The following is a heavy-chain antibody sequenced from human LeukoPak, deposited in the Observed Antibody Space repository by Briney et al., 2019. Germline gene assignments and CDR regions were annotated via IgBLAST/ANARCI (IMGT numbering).Heavy chain of an antibody. CDR2: ISPTGNTT. J-gene: IGHJ4*02. D-gene: IGHD6-6*01. V-gene: IGHV3-74*01. CDR3: ARGPNSNWSGLDF. Sequence: GGSLRLSCTASGFSFSGHWMHWARQLPGKGLVWVSRISPTGNTTSYADSVKGRFTVSRDNAKNTLYLQVNNLRAEDTAVYYCARGPNSNWSGLDFWGQGTLLTVSS. CDR1: GFSFSGHW.